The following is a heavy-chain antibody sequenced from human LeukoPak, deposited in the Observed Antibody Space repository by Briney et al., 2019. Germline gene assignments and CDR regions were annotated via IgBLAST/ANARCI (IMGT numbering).Heavy chain of an antibody. CDR1: GFIFDDYA. J-gene: IGHJ4*02. D-gene: IGHD3-9*01. V-gene: IGHV3-9*01. Sequence: GGSLRLSCAASGFIFDDYAVHWVRQAPGKGLEWVSGISWNSGSMEYADSVKGRFTISRDNAKNSLYLQMNSLRVEDTAVYYCARGYDISDYWGQGTVVTVSS. CDR3: ARGYDISDY. CDR2: ISWNSGSM.